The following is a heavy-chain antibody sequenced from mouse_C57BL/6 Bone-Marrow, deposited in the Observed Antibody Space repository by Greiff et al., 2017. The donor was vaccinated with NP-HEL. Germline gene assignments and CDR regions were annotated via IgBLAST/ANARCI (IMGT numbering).Heavy chain of an antibody. CDR1: GYSITSGYD. J-gene: IGHJ3*01. D-gene: IGHD2-1*01. CDR2: ISYSGST. Sequence: EVQLQQSGPGMVKPSQSLSLTCTVTGYSITSGYDWHWIRHFPGNKLEWMGYISYSGSTNYNPSLKSRISITHDTSKNHFLLKLNSVTTEDTATYYCARDGNYAWFAYWGQGTLVTVSA. V-gene: IGHV3-1*01. CDR3: ARDGNYAWFAY.